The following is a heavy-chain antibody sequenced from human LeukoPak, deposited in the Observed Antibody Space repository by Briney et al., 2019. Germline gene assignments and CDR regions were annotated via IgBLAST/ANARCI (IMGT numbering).Heavy chain of an antibody. CDR3: ARDRVWDGEIDY. J-gene: IGHJ4*02. V-gene: IGHV1-2*02. D-gene: IGHD4-17*01. Sequence: ASVKVSCEASGYTFTGYYMHWVRQAPGQGLEWMGWINPNSGGTNYAQKFQGRVTMTRDTSISTAYMELSRLRSDDTAVYYCARDRVWDGEIDYWGQGTLVTVSS. CDR2: INPNSGGT. CDR1: GYTFTGYY.